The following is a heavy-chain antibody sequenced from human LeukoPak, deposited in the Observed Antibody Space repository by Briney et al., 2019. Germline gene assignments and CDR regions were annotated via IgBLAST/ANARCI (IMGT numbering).Heavy chain of an antibody. V-gene: IGHV3-7*03. CDR1: GFTFSTHW. J-gene: IGHJ4*02. Sequence: GGSLRLSCTASGFTFSTHWMTWVRQPPGKGLEWVANIKEDGSVKYYVDSVKGRFTISRDNTKNALYLQMNSLRADDTAVYFCVRDSTWQLDYWGQGTLITVSS. CDR3: VRDSTWQLDY. CDR2: IKEDGSVK. D-gene: IGHD5-12*01.